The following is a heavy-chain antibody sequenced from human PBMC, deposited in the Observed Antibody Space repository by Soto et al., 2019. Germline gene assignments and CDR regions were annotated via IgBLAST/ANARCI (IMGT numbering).Heavy chain of an antibody. J-gene: IGHJ4*02. CDR2: IKSDGTYT. CDR3: ATGDYGSLRTGY. Sequence: EVHLVESGGDLVQPGGSLRPSFAASGLTFSNYWMHWVRQAPGKGLVWVSRIKSDGTYTDYADSVKGRFTISRDNAESTLYLQMNSLRAEDTAVYFCATGDYGSLRTGYWGQGTLVTVSS. CDR1: GLTFSNYW. D-gene: IGHD3-16*01. V-gene: IGHV3-74*01.